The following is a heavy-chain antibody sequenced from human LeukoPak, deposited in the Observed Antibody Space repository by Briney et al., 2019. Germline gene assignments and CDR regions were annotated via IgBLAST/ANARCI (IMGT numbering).Heavy chain of an antibody. Sequence: GGSLRLSCAASGFTFSSYAMHWVRQAPGKGLEYVSAISSNGGSTYYANSVKGRFTISRDNSKNTLYLQMGSLRAEDMAVYYCARWVKEGSWMGPLDYWGQGTLVTVSS. D-gene: IGHD6-13*01. J-gene: IGHJ4*02. V-gene: IGHV3-64*01. CDR3: ARWVKEGSWMGPLDY. CDR2: ISSNGGST. CDR1: GFTFSSYA.